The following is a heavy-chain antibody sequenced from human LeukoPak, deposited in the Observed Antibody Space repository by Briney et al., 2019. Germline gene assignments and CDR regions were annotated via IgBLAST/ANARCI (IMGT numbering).Heavy chain of an antibody. D-gene: IGHD5-18*01. CDR3: AKGGYTYGP. CDR2: ISGSGNST. CDR1: GFTVSSNY. Sequence: GGSLRLSCAASGFTVSSNYMSWVRQAPGKGLEWVSAISGSGNSTFYADSVKGRFTISRDNSKNTLYLQMNGLRAEDTALYYCAKGGYTYGPWGQGTLVTVSS. V-gene: IGHV3-23*01. J-gene: IGHJ5*02.